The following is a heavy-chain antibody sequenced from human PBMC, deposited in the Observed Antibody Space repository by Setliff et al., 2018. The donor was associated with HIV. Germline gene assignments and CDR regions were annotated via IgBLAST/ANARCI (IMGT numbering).Heavy chain of an antibody. CDR3: ARGPPIVVVPAALLTFDD. D-gene: IGHD2-2*01. CDR2: ISGFNGNT. CDR1: GYSFARYG. V-gene: IGHV1-18*01. Sequence: ASVKVSCKASGYSFARYGLSWVRQAPGQGLEWMGWISGFNGNTKYAQKLQGRVTMTTDTSTSTVYMELRSLRSDDTAVYYCARGPPIVVVPAALLTFDDWGQGTLVTVSS. J-gene: IGHJ4*02.